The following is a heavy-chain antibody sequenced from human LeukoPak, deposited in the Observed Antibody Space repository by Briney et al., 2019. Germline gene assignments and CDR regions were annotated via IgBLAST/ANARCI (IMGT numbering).Heavy chain of an antibody. J-gene: IGHJ4*02. Sequence: PGGSLRLSCAASGFTFSSYEMNWVRQAPGKGLEWVSSISSSSSYIYYADSVKGRFTISRDNAKNSLYLQMNSLRAEDTAVYYCARSVVGAHYFDYWGQGTLVTVSS. CDR2: ISSSSSYI. CDR3: ARSVVGAHYFDY. D-gene: IGHD1-26*01. CDR1: GFTFSSYE. V-gene: IGHV3-21*01.